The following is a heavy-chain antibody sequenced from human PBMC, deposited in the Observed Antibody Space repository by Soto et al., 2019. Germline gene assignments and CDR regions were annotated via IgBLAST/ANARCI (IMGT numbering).Heavy chain of an antibody. CDR2: IIPIFGTA. V-gene: IGHV1-69*13. CDR1: GGTFSSYA. D-gene: IGHD6-6*01. CDR3: ARGAGQLVLGYFDH. J-gene: IGHJ4*02. Sequence: SVKVSCKASGGTFSSYAISWVRQAPGQGLEWMGGIIPIFGTANYAQKFQGRVTITADESTSTAYMELSSLRSEDTAVYYCARGAGQLVLGYFDHWGQGTLVTVSS.